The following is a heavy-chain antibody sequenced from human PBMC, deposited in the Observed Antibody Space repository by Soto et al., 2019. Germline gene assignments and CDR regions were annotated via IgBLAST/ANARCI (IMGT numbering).Heavy chain of an antibody. V-gene: IGHV2-5*02. Sequence: QITLKESGPTLVKPTQTLTLTCTFSGFSLSNSGVGVGWIRQPPGKALEWLTFIYWDDDKRNSPFLKSKLTTTKDTSKNQVDLTMTNMDPVDTATYYCAHLVVAGTTYYFDSWGQGTLVTVSS. J-gene: IGHJ4*02. D-gene: IGHD1-7*01. CDR1: GFSLSNSGVG. CDR3: AHLVVAGTTYYFDS. CDR2: IYWDDDK.